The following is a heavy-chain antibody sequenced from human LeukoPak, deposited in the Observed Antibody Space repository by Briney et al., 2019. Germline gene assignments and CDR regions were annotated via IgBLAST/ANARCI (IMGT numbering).Heavy chain of an antibody. J-gene: IGHJ4*02. CDR1: RFTFSSYG. D-gene: IGHD3-3*01. Sequence: PGGSLRLSCAASRFTFSSYGIHWVRQAPGKGLEWVAFIRYDGSNKYYADSVKGRFTISRDNSKNTLYLQMNSLRAEDTAVYYCAKDPYDFWSGYSHFDYWGQGTLVTVSS. V-gene: IGHV3-30*02. CDR2: IRYDGSNK. CDR3: AKDPYDFWSGYSHFDY.